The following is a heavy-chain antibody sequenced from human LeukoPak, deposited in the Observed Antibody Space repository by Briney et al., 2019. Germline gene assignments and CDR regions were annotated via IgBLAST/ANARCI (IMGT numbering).Heavy chain of an antibody. Sequence: GGSLRLSCTASGFTFGEYAMSWFRQARGKGLEWVGFIRSKAYGGTKEYAASVKGRFTIQRDDYKSIIYLQMNSLKTEDTAVYYCTRETEEYYYDSSGQFHFDYWGQGTLVTVSS. CDR2: IRSKAYGGTK. D-gene: IGHD3-22*01. CDR1: GFTFGEYA. CDR3: TRETEEYYYDSSGQFHFDY. V-gene: IGHV3-49*03. J-gene: IGHJ4*02.